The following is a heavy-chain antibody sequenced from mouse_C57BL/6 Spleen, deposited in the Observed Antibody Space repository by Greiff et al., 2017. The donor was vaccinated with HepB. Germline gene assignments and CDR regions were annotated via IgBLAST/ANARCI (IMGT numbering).Heavy chain of an antibody. CDR1: GFTFSNYW. V-gene: IGHV6-3*01. Sequence: EVKLLESGGGLVQPGGSMKLSCVASGFTFSNYWMNWVRQSPEKGLEWVAQIRLKSDNYATHYAESVKGRFTISRDDSKSSVYLQMNNLRAEDTGIYYCTEGTYPRFAYWGQGTLVTVSA. J-gene: IGHJ3*01. CDR3: TEGTYPRFAY. D-gene: IGHD3-3*01. CDR2: IRLKSDNYAT.